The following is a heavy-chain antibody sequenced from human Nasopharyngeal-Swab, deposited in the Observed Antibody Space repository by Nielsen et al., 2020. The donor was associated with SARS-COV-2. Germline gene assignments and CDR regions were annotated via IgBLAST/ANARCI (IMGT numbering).Heavy chain of an antibody. CDR1: GFTFSNAW. V-gene: IGHV3-15*01. J-gene: IGHJ4*02. CDR2: IKSKTDGGTT. Sequence: GESLKISCAASGFTFSNAWMSWVRQAPGKGLEWVGRIKSKTDGGTTDYAAPVKGRFTISRDDSKNTAYPQMDSLQAEDTAIYYCSASVATRSDYWGQGTLVTVSS. CDR3: SASVATRSDY. D-gene: IGHD1-14*01.